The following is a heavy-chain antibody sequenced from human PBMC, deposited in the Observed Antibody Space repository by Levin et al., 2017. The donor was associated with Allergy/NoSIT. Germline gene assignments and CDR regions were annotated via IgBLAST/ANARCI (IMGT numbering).Heavy chain of an antibody. CDR1: GSSITSGFF. CDR3: GRITRSGHYIDF. V-gene: IGHV4-38-2*01. Sequence: SETLSLNCLVSGSSITSGFFWGWIRQSPGRRPEWVGHIYNTGTTYYNPSLQSRVTISVDTSRNQFSLNVSSVTAADTAVYFCGRITRSGHYIDFWGQGVLVTVS. J-gene: IGHJ4*02. D-gene: IGHD1-26*01. CDR2: IYNTGTT.